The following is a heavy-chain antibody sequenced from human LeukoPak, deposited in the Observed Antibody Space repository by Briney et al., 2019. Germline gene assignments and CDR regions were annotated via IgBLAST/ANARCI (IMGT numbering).Heavy chain of an antibody. CDR1: GGSISSANYY. V-gene: IGHV4-39*07. D-gene: IGHD6-13*01. J-gene: IGHJ4*02. CDR2: VYNSGST. Sequence: SETLSLTCTVSGGSISSANYYWGWIRQPSGKGLEWIGSVYNSGSTYYNPSLKSRVIVSLHMSQNQFSLRLTSVTAADTAVYYCARGVIAAGGNDFDYWGQGTLVTVSS. CDR3: ARGVIAAGGNDFDY.